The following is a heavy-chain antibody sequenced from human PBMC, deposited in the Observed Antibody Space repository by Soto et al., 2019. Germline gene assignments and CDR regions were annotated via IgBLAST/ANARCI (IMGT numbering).Heavy chain of an antibody. Sequence: GGSLRLSCAASGFTFSTYWMHWVRQPPGMGLVWVSRSNSDGSSTSYADSVKGRFTISRDNAKNTLYLQMNSLRAEDTGVYYCVRFNTVTTFSSYGMDVWGQGTTVTVSS. CDR2: SNSDGSST. J-gene: IGHJ6*02. D-gene: IGHD4-4*01. CDR1: GFTFSTYW. V-gene: IGHV3-74*01. CDR3: VRFNTVTTFSSYGMDV.